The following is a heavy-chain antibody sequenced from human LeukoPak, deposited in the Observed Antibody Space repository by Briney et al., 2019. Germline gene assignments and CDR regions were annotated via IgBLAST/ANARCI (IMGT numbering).Heavy chain of an antibody. V-gene: IGHV3-23*01. J-gene: IGHJ5*02. CDR1: GFTFSSYA. D-gene: IGHD3-10*01. CDR2: ISGSGGST. Sequence: GGSLRLSCAASGFTFSSYAMSWVRQAPGKGLEWVSAISGSGGSTYYADSVKGRFTISRDNSKNTLYLQMNSLRAEDTAVYYCAIRKPTALTYYYGSGSYPNWFTPGAREPWSPSPQ. CDR3: AIRKPTALTYYYGSGSYPNWFTP.